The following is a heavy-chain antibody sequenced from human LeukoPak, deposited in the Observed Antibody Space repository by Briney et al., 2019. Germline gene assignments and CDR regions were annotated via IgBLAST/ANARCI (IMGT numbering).Heavy chain of an antibody. Sequence: GGSLRLSCAASGVTFSSYAMSWVRQAPGKGLEWVSAISSSGGSTYYADSVQGRLTIDRDNSENTLYLQMNSLRAEDTAVYYCAKDRGKSGAFDIWRKETMVSVSS. CDR1: GVTFSSYA. J-gene: IGHJ3*02. CDR3: AKDRGKSGAFDI. CDR2: ISSSGGST. V-gene: IGHV3-23*01. D-gene: IGHD1-26*01.